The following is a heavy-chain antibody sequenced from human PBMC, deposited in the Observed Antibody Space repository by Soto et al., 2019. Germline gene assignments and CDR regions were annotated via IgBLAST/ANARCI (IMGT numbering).Heavy chain of an antibody. V-gene: IGHV4-34*01. CDR1: GGSFSGYY. J-gene: IGHJ6*02. CDR3: ARDCSGGSCYSGGKYYYYGMDV. CDR2: VNHSGST. D-gene: IGHD2-15*01. Sequence: SETLSLTCAVYGGSFSGYYWSWIRQPPGKGLDWIGEVNHSGSTNYNPSLKRRVTISVDTSKNQCSLKLSSVTAADTAVYYCARDCSGGSCYSGGKYYYYGMDVWGQGTTVTVSS.